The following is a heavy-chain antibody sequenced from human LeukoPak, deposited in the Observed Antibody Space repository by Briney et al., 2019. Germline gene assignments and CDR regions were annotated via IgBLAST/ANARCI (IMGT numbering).Heavy chain of an antibody. V-gene: IGHV1-18*01. Sequence: ASVKVSCKASGYTFTSYGISXVRQAPGXXXXXMGWISAYNGNTNYAQKLQGRVTMTTDTSTSTAYMELRSLRSDDTAVYYCAGSERKMYYFDYWGQGTLVTVSS. CDR3: AGSERKMYYFDY. CDR2: ISAYNGNT. CDR1: GYTFTSYG. D-gene: IGHD1-1*01. J-gene: IGHJ4*02.